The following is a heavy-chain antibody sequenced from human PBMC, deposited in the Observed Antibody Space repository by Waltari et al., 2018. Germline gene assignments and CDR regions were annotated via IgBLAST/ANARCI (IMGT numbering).Heavy chain of an antibody. J-gene: IGHJ3*02. Sequence: QVQLQESGPGLVKPSQTLSLTCTVSGGSISSGDYYWSWIRQPPGKGLEWIGYIYYSGSTYYNPSLKSRVTISVDTSKNQFSLKLSSVTAADTAVYYCARARRGSYSIHALAFDIWGQGTMVTVSS. V-gene: IGHV4-30-4*08. D-gene: IGHD1-26*01. CDR3: ARARRGSYSIHALAFDI. CDR1: GGSISSGDYY. CDR2: IYYSGST.